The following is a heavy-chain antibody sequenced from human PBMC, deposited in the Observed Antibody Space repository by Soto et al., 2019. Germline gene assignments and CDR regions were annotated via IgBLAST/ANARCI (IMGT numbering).Heavy chain of an antibody. D-gene: IGHD1-26*01. V-gene: IGHV4-30-2*01. CDR2: IYHSGST. Sequence: SETLSLTCAVSGGSISSGGYSWSWIRQPPGKGLEWIGYIYHSGSTYYNPSLKSRVTISVDRSKNQFSLKLSSVTAADTAVYYCARAGGSYYDWFDPWGQGTLVTVSS. CDR1: GGSISSGGYS. J-gene: IGHJ5*02. CDR3: ARAGGSYYDWFDP.